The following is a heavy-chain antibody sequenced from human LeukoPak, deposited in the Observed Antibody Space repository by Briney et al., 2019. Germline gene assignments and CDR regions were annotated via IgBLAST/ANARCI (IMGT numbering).Heavy chain of an antibody. Sequence: SETLSLTCTVSGGSISSSSYYWGWIRQPPGKGLEWIGSIYYSGSTYYNPSLKSRVTISVDTSKNQFSLKLSSVTAAGTAVYYCASRGRLWGHFDYWGQGTLVTVSS. V-gene: IGHV4-39*07. D-gene: IGHD5-18*01. CDR1: GGSISSSSYY. CDR2: IYYSGST. CDR3: ASRGRLWGHFDY. J-gene: IGHJ4*02.